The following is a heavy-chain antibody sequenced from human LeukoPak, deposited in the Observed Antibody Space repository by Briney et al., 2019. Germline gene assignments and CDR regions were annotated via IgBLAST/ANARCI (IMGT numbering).Heavy chain of an antibody. D-gene: IGHD6-19*01. V-gene: IGHV1-8*01. CDR1: GYTFTSYD. CDR2: MNPNSGNT. J-gene: IGHJ5*02. CDR3: ARGGSGWYGNNWFDP. Sequence: WASVKVSCKASGYTFTSYDINWVRHATGQGLEWMGWMNPNSGNTGYAQKFQGRVTMTRNTSISTAYMELSSLRSEDTAVYYCARGGSGWYGNNWFDPWGQGTLVTVSS.